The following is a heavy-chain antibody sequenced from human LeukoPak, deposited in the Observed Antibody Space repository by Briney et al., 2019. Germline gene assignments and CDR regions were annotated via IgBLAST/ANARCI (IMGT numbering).Heavy chain of an antibody. D-gene: IGHD4-17*01. J-gene: IGHJ4*02. CDR3: ARGLGDQDFDY. Sequence: EASVKVSCKASGYTFTSYGISWVRQAPGQGLEWMGWISVYNGNTNHAEKFQGRVTMTTDTSTSTAYMELRSLRYDDTAVCYCARGLGDQDFDYWGQGTLVTVSS. CDR1: GYTFTSYG. CDR2: ISVYNGNT. V-gene: IGHV1-18*01.